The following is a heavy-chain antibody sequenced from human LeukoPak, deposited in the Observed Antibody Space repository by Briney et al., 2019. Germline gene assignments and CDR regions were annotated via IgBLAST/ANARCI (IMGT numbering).Heavy chain of an antibody. D-gene: IGHD6-13*01. CDR3: TTDAGYSDRWYNY. Sequence: GGSLRLSCAASGFTFSSYAMSWVRQAPGKGLEWVSAISGSGGSTYYADSVKGRFTISRDNSKNTLYLQMNSLKTEDTAVHYCTTDAGYSDRWYNYWGQGTLVTVSS. CDR1: GFTFSSYA. CDR2: ISGSGGST. V-gene: IGHV3-23*01. J-gene: IGHJ4*02.